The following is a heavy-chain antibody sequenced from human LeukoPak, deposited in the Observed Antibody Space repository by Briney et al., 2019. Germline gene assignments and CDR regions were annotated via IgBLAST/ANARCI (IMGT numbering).Heavy chain of an antibody. V-gene: IGHV4-39*01. CDR2: SYYTGST. Sequence: KPSETLSLTCTVSGGSISSSSYYWGWIRRPPGKGLEWIGISYYTGSTYYNPSLKSRVTISVDTSKNQFSLKLSSVTAADTAVYYCARITGTAMVWGYYFDYWGQGTLVTVSS. CDR1: GGSISSSSYY. CDR3: ARITGTAMVWGYYFDY. J-gene: IGHJ4*02. D-gene: IGHD5-18*01.